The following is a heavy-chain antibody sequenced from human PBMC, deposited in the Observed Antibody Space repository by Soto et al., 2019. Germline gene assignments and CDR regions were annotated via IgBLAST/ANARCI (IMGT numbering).Heavy chain of an antibody. CDR2: IIPIFGTA. Sequence: QVQLVQSGAEVKKPGSSVKVSCKASGSTFSSYAISWVRQAPGQGLEWMGGIIPIFGTANYAQKFQGRVTITADEPTSTAYMELSSLRSEDTAVYYCATLPGGYCSGGSCPIDAFDIWGQGTMVTVSS. V-gene: IGHV1-69*12. D-gene: IGHD2-15*01. J-gene: IGHJ3*02. CDR1: GSTFSSYA. CDR3: ATLPGGYCSGGSCPIDAFDI.